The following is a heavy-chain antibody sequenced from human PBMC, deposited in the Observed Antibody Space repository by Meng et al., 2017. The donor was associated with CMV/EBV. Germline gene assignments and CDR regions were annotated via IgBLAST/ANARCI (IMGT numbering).Heavy chain of an antibody. J-gene: IGHJ6*02. CDR2: IKPDGSEK. V-gene: IGHV3-7*03. Sequence: GGSLRLSCAASGFSFSSYWMSWVRQAPGKGLEWVANIKPDGSEKYSVDSVKGRFTISRDNAKNSLYLQMNSLRAEDTALYYCARDLSPDSSDYYYGMDVWGQGTTVTVSS. D-gene: IGHD6-25*01. CDR1: GFSFSSYW. CDR3: ARDLSPDSSDYYYGMDV.